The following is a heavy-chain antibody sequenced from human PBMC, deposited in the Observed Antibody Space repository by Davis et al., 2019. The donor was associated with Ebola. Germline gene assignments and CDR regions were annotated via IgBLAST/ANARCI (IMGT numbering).Heavy chain of an antibody. J-gene: IGHJ4*02. CDR1: GDSISNYF. D-gene: IGHD1/OR15-1a*01. CDR3: ARGRHNWNTLDH. Sequence: PGGSLRLSCNVSGDSISNYFWSWIRQPPGKEPEWIGYFYYTGTTRYKPSLEGRVTVSGDMSKNQFSLSLTSVTAADTAVYYCARGRHNWNTLDHWGPGTLVTVSS. V-gene: IGHV4-59*01. CDR2: FYYTGTT.